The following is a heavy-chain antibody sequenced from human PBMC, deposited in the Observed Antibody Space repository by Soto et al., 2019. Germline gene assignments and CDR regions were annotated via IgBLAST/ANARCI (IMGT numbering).Heavy chain of an antibody. CDR1: GFSFSDYY. CDR3: SRGPRRLDY. J-gene: IGHJ4*02. Sequence: GGSLRLSCAASGFSFSDYYISWIRQTPGRGLESLSYIGPSGADINYADAVKGRFTISRDNAKNSVYLQMNSLRGEDTAVYFCSRGPRRLDYWGQGALVTVSS. CDR2: IGPSGADI. V-gene: IGHV3-11*01.